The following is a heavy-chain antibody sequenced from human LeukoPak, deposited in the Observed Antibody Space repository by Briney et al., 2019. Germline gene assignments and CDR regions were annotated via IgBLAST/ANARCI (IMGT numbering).Heavy chain of an antibody. D-gene: IGHD1-26*01. J-gene: IGHJ4*02. Sequence: KSSETLSLTCTVSGGSISSSSYYWGWIRQPPGKGLEWIGSIYYSGSTYYNPSLKSRVTISVDTSKNQFSLKLSSVTAADTAVYYCARDRRVGATLGYWGQGTLVTVSS. CDR1: GGSISSSSYY. V-gene: IGHV4-39*07. CDR2: IYYSGST. CDR3: ARDRRVGATLGY.